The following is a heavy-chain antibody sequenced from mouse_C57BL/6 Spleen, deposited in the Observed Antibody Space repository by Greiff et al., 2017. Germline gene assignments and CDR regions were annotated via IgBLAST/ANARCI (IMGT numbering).Heavy chain of an antibody. V-gene: IGHV3-1*01. CDR2: IRYSGST. D-gene: IGHD3-3*01. J-gene: IGHJ1*03. Sequence: DVHLVESGPGMVKPSQSLSLTCTVTGYSITSGYDWHWIRHFPGNKLEWMGYIRYSGSTNYNPSLKSRISITHDTSKNHFFLKLNSVTTEDTATYYCARGGDVYFDVWGTGTTVTVSS. CDR3: ARGGDVYFDV. CDR1: GYSITSGYD.